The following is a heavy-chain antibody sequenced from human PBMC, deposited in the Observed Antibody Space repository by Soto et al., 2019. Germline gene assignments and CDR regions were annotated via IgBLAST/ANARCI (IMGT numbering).Heavy chain of an antibody. J-gene: IGHJ6*02. CDR1: GFTFSSYA. CDR3: ARERVVPAAIPVGYYYYGMDV. Sequence: QVQLVESGGGVVQPGRSLRLSCAASGFTFSSYAMHWVRQAPGKGLEWVAVISYDGSNKYYADSVKGRFTISRDNSKNTLYLQMNSLRAEDTAVYYCARERVVPAAIPVGYYYYGMDVWGQGTTVTVSS. V-gene: IGHV3-30-3*01. CDR2: ISYDGSNK. D-gene: IGHD2-2*02.